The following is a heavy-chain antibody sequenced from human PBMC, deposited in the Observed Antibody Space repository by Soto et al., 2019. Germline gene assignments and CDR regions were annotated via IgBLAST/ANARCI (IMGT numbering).Heavy chain of an antibody. CDR2: IYYSGST. CDR1: GGSVSSGSYY. Sequence: QVQLQESGPGLVKPSETLSLTCTVSGGSVSSGSYYWSWIRQPPGKGLEWRGSIYYSGSTNYNTFLKSRVTISVDTAKNQFHLKLSYVTAAHKAVNYCARDLALGIAARSYGMDVLGQGTKGTVSS. D-gene: IGHD6-6*01. V-gene: IGHV4-61*01. J-gene: IGHJ6*02. CDR3: ARDLALGIAARSYGMDV.